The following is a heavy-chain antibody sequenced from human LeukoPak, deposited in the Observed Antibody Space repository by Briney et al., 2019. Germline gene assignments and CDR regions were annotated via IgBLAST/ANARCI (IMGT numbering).Heavy chain of an antibody. D-gene: IGHD5-24*01. CDR2: ISYDGSNK. V-gene: IGHV3-30*04. CDR1: GFTFDNYA. CDR3: ARGRNGYPRSPHDY. J-gene: IGHJ4*02. Sequence: GGSLRLSCAASGFTFDNYAMTWVRQAPGKGLEWVAVISYDGSNKYYADSVKGRFTISRDNSKNTLYLQMNSLRAEDTAVYYCARGRNGYPRSPHDYWGQGTLVTVSS.